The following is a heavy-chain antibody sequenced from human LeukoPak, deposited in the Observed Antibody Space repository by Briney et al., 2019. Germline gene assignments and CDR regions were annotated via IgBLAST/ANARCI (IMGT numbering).Heavy chain of an antibody. J-gene: IGHJ4*02. CDR1: GGSISSSSYY. D-gene: IGHD1-14*01. CDR2: IYYSGST. CDR3: AREEPATEGWYFDY. V-gene: IGHV4-39*01. Sequence: PSETLSLTCTVSGGSISSSSYYWGWIRQPPGKGLEWIGSIYYSGSTYYNPSLKSRVTISVDTSKNQFSLKLSSVTAADTAVYYCAREEPATEGWYFDYWGQGTLVTVSS.